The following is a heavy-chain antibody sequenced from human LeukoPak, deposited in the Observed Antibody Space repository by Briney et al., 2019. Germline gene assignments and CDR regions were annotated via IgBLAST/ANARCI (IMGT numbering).Heavy chain of an antibody. V-gene: IGHV3-64*01. Sequence: GGSLRLSCAASGFTFSSYAMHWVRQAPGKGLEYVSAISSSGGSTYYANSVKGRFTISRDNSKNTLYLQMGSLRAEDMAVCYCGRVWTPWETGPLFDYWGQGTLVTVSS. CDR2: ISSSGGST. CDR3: GRVWTPWETGPLFDY. CDR1: GFTFSSYA. J-gene: IGHJ4*02. D-gene: IGHD1-26*01.